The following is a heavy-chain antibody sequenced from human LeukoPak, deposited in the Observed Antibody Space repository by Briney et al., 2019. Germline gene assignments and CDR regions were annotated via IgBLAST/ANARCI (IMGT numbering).Heavy chain of an antibody. CDR3: AKDRPCTTCSPSDY. CDR1: GYSFSNNG. J-gene: IGHJ4*02. CDR2: ISSSGGST. V-gene: IGHV3-23*01. Sequence: GGSLRLSCVASGYSFSNNGMHWVRQAPGKGLEWVSSISSSGGSTFYADSVKGRFTISRDNSKNTVYLQMNSLRADDTAVYYCAKDRPCTTCSPSDYWGQGTLVTGSS. D-gene: IGHD3-10*02.